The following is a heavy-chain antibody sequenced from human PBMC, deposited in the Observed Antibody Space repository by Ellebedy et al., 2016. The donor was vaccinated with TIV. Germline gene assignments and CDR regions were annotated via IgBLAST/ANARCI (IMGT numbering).Heavy chain of an antibody. D-gene: IGHD3-10*01. J-gene: IGHJ4*02. CDR1: GGSFSGYY. V-gene: IGHV4-34*01. Sequence: SETLSLXCTVYGGSFSGYYWNWIRQPPGQGLEWIGEINRGGNSNYNPSLKSRVTMSVDTSKNQFSLKLTSVIAADTAVYYCARGLRFGEFDYWGQGTLVTVSS. CDR3: ARGLRFGEFDY. CDR2: INRGGNS.